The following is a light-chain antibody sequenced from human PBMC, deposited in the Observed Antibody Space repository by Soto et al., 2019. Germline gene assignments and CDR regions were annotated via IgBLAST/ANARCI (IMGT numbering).Light chain of an antibody. J-gene: IGLJ1*01. Sequence: QSVLTQPPSVSAAPGQKVTISCSGRSSNIGGNSVSWYQQLPGTAPKLLIYDDNKRPSGIPDRFSGSKSGTSATLGITGFQTGDEADYYSGSWDSSLSAYVFGTGTKVTV. CDR1: SSNIGGNS. V-gene: IGLV1-51*01. CDR2: DDN. CDR3: GSWDSSLSAYV.